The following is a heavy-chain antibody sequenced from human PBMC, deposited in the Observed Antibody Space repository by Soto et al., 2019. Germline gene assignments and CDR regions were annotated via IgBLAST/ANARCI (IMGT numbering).Heavy chain of an antibody. Sequence: ASVKVSCKASGYTFTSYAMHWVRQAPGQRLEWMGWINAGNGNTKYSQKFQGRVTITRDTSASTAYMELSSLRSEDTAVYYCGRAIFGVVPLVYYCCYGMDIWGQGTTFTVSS. J-gene: IGHJ6*02. V-gene: IGHV1-3*01. D-gene: IGHD3-3*02. CDR3: GRAIFGVVPLVYYCCYGMDI. CDR1: GYTFTSYA. CDR2: INAGNGNT.